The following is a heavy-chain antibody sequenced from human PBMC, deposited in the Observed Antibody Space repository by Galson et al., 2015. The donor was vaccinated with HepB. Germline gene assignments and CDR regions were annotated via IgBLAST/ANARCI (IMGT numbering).Heavy chain of an antibody. Sequence: SLRLSCAASGFTFSDYYMSWIRQAPGKGLECLAYVSSNTIYTNYADSVKGRFTVSRDNVKNSISLQMNRLSVEDTAMYYCARVADSHYGDHTHFDSWGQGALVTVSS. V-gene: IGHV3-11*06. D-gene: IGHD4-17*01. CDR1: GFTFSDYY. CDR2: VSSNTIYT. CDR3: ARVADSHYGDHTHFDS. J-gene: IGHJ4*02.